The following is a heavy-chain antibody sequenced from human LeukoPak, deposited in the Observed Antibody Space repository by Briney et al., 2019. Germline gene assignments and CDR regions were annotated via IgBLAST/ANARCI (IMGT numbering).Heavy chain of an antibody. Sequence: SETLSLTCAVYGGSISAYYWTWIRQPPGKGLEWIGEINHSGSTNYNPSLKSRVTISVDTSKSHFSLKLRSVTAADTAVYYCARAGSGYSFDYWGQGTLVTVS. J-gene: IGHJ4*02. CDR1: GGSISAYY. CDR3: ARAGSGYSFDY. CDR2: INHSGST. D-gene: IGHD5-12*01. V-gene: IGHV4-34*01.